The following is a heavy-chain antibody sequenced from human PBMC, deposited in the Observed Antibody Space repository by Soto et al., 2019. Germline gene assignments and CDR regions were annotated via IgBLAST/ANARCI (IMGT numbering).Heavy chain of an antibody. CDR2: INHSGST. Sequence: SETLSLTCAVYGGSFSGYYWSWIRQPPGKGLEWIGEINHSGSTNYNPSLKSRVTISVDTSKNQFSLKLSSVTAADTAVYYCARGELLWFGGPYYYYYGMDVWGQGTTVTVS. D-gene: IGHD3-10*01. V-gene: IGHV4-34*01. J-gene: IGHJ6*02. CDR1: GGSFSGYY. CDR3: ARGELLWFGGPYYYYYGMDV.